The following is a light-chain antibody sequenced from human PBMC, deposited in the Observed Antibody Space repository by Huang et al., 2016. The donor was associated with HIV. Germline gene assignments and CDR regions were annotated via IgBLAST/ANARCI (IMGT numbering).Light chain of an antibody. CDR1: ETIASNY. V-gene: IGKV3-20*01. CDR2: GAS. J-gene: IGKJ1*01. Sequence: EVVLTQSPGTLSLSPGKRVAISCRASETIASNYLAWYRPRPGQAPRLLIYGASNRATDTPDRFSGSGSGTDFTLTITKLEPEDSAVYYCQQYGTSPLTFGQGTRVEIK. CDR3: QQYGTSPLT.